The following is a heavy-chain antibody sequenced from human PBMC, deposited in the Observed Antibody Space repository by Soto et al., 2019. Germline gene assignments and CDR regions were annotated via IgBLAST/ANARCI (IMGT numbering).Heavy chain of an antibody. D-gene: IGHD3-10*01. CDR3: AKHMYYSGSGIINAVDY. V-gene: IGHV1-18*01. Sequence: ASVKVSCKASGYTFTSYGISWVRQAPGQGLEWMGWISAYNGNTNYAQKLQGRVTISADKSISTVYLQWRSLKASDTAMYYCAKHMYYSGSGIINAVDYWGQGTLVTVSS. J-gene: IGHJ4*02. CDR1: GYTFTSYG. CDR2: ISAYNGNT.